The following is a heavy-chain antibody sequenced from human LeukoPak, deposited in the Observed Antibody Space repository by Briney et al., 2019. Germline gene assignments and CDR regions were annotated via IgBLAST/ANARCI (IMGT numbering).Heavy chain of an antibody. J-gene: IGHJ4*02. CDR3: AREIAVAGQSDLFDY. CDR2: INPNSGGT. Sequence: ASVKVSCKASGYTFTGNYMHWVRQAPGQGLEWMGWINPNSGGTNYAQKFQGRVTMTRDTSISTAYMELSRLRSDDTAVYYCAREIAVAGQSDLFDYWGQGTLVTVSS. CDR1: GYTFTGNY. D-gene: IGHD6-19*01. V-gene: IGHV1-2*02.